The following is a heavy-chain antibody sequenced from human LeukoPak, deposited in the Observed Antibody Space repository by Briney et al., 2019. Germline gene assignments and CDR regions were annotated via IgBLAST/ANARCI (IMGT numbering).Heavy chain of an antibody. V-gene: IGHV3-23*01. CDR2: ISGSGGST. D-gene: IGHD4-17*01. J-gene: IGHJ6*02. CDR1: GFTFSSYA. Sequence: GGSLRLSCAASGFTFSSYAMSWVRQAPGKGLEWVSAISGSGGSTYYADSVKGRFTIPRDDSKNTVYLQMNSLRAEDTAVYFCAGPHLGDYVHGMDVWGQGTTVTVSS. CDR3: AGPHLGDYVHGMDV.